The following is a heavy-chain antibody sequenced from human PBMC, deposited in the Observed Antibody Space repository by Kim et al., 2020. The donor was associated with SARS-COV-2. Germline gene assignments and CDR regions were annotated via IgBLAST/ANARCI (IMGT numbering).Heavy chain of an antibody. D-gene: IGHD5-12*01. V-gene: IGHV3-21*01. CDR3: ARSDSGNPREADAFDI. CDR1: GFTFSSHS. J-gene: IGHJ3*02. Sequence: GGSLRLSCAASGFTFSSHSMNWVRQAPGKGLEWVSSISSNSRSMYYADSVKGRFTISRDNAKNSLYLQMNSLRDEDTDVYYCARSDSGNPREADAFDIWGQGTMVTVSS. CDR2: ISSNSRSM.